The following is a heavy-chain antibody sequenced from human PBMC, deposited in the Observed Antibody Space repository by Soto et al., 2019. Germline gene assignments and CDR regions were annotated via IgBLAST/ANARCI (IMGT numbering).Heavy chain of an antibody. D-gene: IGHD6-13*01. CDR3: ARETPSAAAAYYYYGLDV. CDR1: GGTFSSYF. J-gene: IGHJ6*02. Sequence: QVQLVQSGAEVKKAGSSVKVSCKVSGGTFSSYFINWVRQVPGQGLEWVGGIIPVFGTASYAEKFQGRVTITADESTSTAYMELSRLRSDDTAVYYCARETPSAAAAYYYYGLDVWGQGTTVTVPS. CDR2: IIPVFGTA. V-gene: IGHV1-69*01.